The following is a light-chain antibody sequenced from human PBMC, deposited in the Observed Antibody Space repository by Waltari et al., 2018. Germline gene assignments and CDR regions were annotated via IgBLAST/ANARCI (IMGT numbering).Light chain of an antibody. J-gene: IGKJ3*01. CDR1: QSVLSSSNNKNY. CDR2: WAS. CDR3: QQYYTTPPT. V-gene: IGKV4-1*01. Sequence: DIVMTQSPDSLAVSLGERATINCKSSQSVLSSSNNKNYLAWYQQKPGQPPKLLIYWASTRESGVPDRFSGSGSGTDSTLTISSLLAEDVALYYCQQYYTTPPTFGPGTKVDIK.